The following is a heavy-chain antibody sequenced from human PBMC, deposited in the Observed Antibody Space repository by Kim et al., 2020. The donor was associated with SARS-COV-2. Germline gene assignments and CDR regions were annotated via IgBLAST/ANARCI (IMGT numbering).Heavy chain of an antibody. Sequence: GGSLRLSCEASGFIFSAYSMNWVRQAPGKGLEWVASISSGSSYIKYGDSVKGRFTLSRDNAKNLLYLEMNSLRSEDTAVYYCVRGKAGAARDWFDPWGQG. CDR1: GFIFSAYS. CDR3: VRGKAGAARDWFDP. V-gene: IGHV3-21*06. J-gene: IGHJ5*02. CDR2: ISSGSSYI. D-gene: IGHD6-13*01.